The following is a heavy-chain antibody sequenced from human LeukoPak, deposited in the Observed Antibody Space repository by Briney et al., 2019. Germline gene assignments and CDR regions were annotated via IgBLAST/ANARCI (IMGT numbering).Heavy chain of an antibody. V-gene: IGHV1-69*13. CDR2: GIPIFGTA. J-gene: IGHJ5*02. CDR3: ARAWDFDIVVVPWFDP. D-gene: IGHD2-2*01. Sequence: ASQKGSSKASGVTLSSYAISWVRQDTGQRLEWTGGGIPIFGTANYAQKFQGRVTITADESTSTAYMELSSLRSEDTAVYYCARAWDFDIVVVPWFDPWGQGTLVTVSS. CDR1: GVTLSSYA.